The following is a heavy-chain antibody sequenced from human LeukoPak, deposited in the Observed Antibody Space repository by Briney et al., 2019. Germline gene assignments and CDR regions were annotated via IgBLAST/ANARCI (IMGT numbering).Heavy chain of an antibody. V-gene: IGHV1-8*01. CDR1: GYTFTSYD. Sequence: GASVKVSCKASGYTFTSYDINWVRQATGQGLEWMGWMNPNSGNTGYAQKFQGRVTMTRNTSISTAYMELSSLRSEDTAVYYCARDTYGSGSYYNAPLDYWGQGTLVTVSS. CDR2: MNPNSGNT. J-gene: IGHJ4*02. CDR3: ARDTYGSGSYYNAPLDY. D-gene: IGHD3-10*01.